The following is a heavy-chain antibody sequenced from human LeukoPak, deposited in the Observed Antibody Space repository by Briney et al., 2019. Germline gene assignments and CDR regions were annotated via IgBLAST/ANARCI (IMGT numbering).Heavy chain of an antibody. CDR2: ISYDGSNK. Sequence: GGSLRLSCAASGFTFSSYAMHWVRQAPGKGLEGVAVISYDGSNKYYADSVKRRFTISRDNSKNTLYLQMNSLRAEDTAVYYCARNYGSGGYLPDYWGQGTLVTVSS. CDR1: GFTFSSYA. J-gene: IGHJ4*02. D-gene: IGHD3-10*01. CDR3: ARNYGSGGYLPDY. V-gene: IGHV3-30-3*02.